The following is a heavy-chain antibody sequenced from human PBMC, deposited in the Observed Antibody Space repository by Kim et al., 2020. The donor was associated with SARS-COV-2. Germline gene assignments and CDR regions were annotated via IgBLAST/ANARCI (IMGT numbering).Heavy chain of an antibody. J-gene: IGHJ2*01. Sequence: GGSLRLSCEASGFSINVYGMQWVRQAPGKGLDWVAVISYDGNNKYYVESVKGRFIISRDNSKNTVYLQMNSLRDEDTAVYYCAKEATVFGGGPSHWYFDLWGRGTLVTVSS. CDR2: ISYDGNNK. V-gene: IGHV3-30*18. CDR1: GFSINVYG. CDR3: AKEATVFGGGPSHWYFDL. D-gene: IGHD3-16*01.